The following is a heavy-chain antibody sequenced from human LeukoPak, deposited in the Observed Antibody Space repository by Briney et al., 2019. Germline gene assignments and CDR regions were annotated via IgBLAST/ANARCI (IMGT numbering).Heavy chain of an antibody. CDR2: ISHDGGNE. CDR3: AKDSSTRNPYYGLDV. D-gene: IGHD2-2*01. J-gene: IGHJ6*02. CDR1: GFTFSRYG. V-gene: IGHV3-30-3*01. Sequence: PGGSLRLSCAASGFTFSRYGMHWVRQAPGKGLEWVAVISHDGGNEYYADSVKGRFTISRDNSKNTLYLQMDSLRAEDTAVYYCAKDSSTRNPYYGLDVWGQGTTVTVSS.